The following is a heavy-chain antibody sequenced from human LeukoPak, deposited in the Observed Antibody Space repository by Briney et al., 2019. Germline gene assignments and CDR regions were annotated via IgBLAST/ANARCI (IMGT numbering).Heavy chain of an antibody. J-gene: IGHJ2*01. CDR1: GFTFSSYG. CDR2: ISGSGGST. Sequence: PGRSLRLSCAASGFTFSSYGMSWVRQAPGKGLEWVSAISGSGGSTYYADSVKGRFTISRDNSKNTLYLQMNSLRAEDTAVYYCASRKFFYQLLRGWYFDLWGRGTLVTVSS. CDR3: ASRKFFYQLLRGWYFDL. V-gene: IGHV3-23*01. D-gene: IGHD2-2*01.